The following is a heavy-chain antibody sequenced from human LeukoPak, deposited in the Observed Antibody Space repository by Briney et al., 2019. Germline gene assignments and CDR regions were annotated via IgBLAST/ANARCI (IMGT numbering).Heavy chain of an antibody. CDR3: ARGEYYFDY. J-gene: IGHJ4*02. CDR1: GFTFGDYV. CDR2: IKQDGSEK. Sequence: GGSLRLSCTTSGFTFGDYVMSWVRQAPGKGLEWVANIKQDGSEKYYVDSVKGRFTISRDNAKNSLYLQMNSLRAEDTAVYYCARGEYYFDYWGQGTLVTVSS. V-gene: IGHV3-7*01. D-gene: IGHD3-10*01.